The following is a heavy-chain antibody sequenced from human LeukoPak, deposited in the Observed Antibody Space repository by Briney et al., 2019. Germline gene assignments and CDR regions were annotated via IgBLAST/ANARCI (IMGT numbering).Heavy chain of an antibody. Sequence: PGGSLRLSCAASGFIVSSNYMSRVRQAPGKGLEWVSVISSGGNTYYADSVKGRFTISRDNSKNTVFLQMNSLRAEDTAVYYCAREVRGYYFDYWGQGTLVTVSS. D-gene: IGHD3-22*01. J-gene: IGHJ4*02. V-gene: IGHV3-53*01. CDR3: AREVRGYYFDY. CDR2: ISSGGNT. CDR1: GFIVSSNY.